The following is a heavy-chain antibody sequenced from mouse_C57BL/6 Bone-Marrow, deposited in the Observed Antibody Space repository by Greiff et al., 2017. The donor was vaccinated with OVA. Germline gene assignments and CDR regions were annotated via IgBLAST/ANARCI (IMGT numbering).Heavy chain of an antibody. CDR3: ARDRYGYYAMDY. V-gene: IGHV7-1*01. Sequence: EVNLVESGGGLVQSGRSLRLSCATSGFTFSDFYMEWVRQAPGKGLEWIAASRNKANDYTTEYSASVKGRFIVSRDTSQSILYLQMNALRAEDTAIYYCARDRYGYYAMDYWGQGTSVTVSS. J-gene: IGHJ4*01. CDR1: GFTFSDFY. CDR2: SRNKANDYTT. D-gene: IGHD1-1*02.